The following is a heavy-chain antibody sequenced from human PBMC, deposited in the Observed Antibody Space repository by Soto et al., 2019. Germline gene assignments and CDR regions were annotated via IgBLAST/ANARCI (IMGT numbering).Heavy chain of an antibody. CDR3: ERDKGFDSSGWFDP. CDR1: GFTFSSYA. J-gene: IGHJ5*02. V-gene: IGHV3-30-3*01. Sequence: QVQLVESGGGVVQPGRSLRLSCAASGFTFSSYAMHWVRQAPGKGLEWVAVISYDGSNKYYADSVKGRFTISRDNSKNTLYLQMNSLRAEDTAVYYCERDKGFDSSGWFDPWGQGTLVTVSS. CDR2: ISYDGSNK. D-gene: IGHD3-9*01.